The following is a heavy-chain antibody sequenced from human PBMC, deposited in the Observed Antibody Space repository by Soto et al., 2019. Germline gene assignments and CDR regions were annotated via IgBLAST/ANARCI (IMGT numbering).Heavy chain of an antibody. Sequence: QVQLVQSGAEVKNPGASVKVSCKTSGYTFTKYGVGWVRQAPGQGLEWMGWISGSSGNANYAEKVQGRITLTTDTSPSTAYIELRTRRSDGTAVYYCAREMAGLGGEYDYWGQGTLVTVSS. CDR3: AREMAGLGGEYDY. D-gene: IGHD3-16*01. CDR1: GYTFTKYG. J-gene: IGHJ4*02. V-gene: IGHV1-18*01. CDR2: ISGSSGNA.